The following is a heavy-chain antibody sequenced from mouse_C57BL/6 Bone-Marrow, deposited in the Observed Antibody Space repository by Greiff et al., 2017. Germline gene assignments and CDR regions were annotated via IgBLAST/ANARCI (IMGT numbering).Heavy chain of an antibody. CDR1: GYTFTSYW. J-gene: IGHJ4*01. Sequence: VQLQQPGAELVKPGASVKMSCKASGYTFTSYWITWVKQRPGQGLEWIGDIYPGSGSTNYNEKFKSKATLTVDTSSSTAYMQLSSLTSADSAVYYCAREYYCNFYAMDYWGQGTTVTVSS. CDR2: IYPGSGST. CDR3: AREYYCNFYAMDY. D-gene: IGHD2-1*01. V-gene: IGHV1-55*01.